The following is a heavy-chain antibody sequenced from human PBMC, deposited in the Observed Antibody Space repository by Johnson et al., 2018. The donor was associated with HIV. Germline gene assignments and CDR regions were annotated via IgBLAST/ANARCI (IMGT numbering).Heavy chain of an antibody. CDR1: GFTFSDSY. CDR3: ARDTSGEGRAFDI. CDR2: ISGSDGAI. J-gene: IGHJ3*02. Sequence: QVQLVESGGGWVKPGGSLSLSCAASGFTFSDSYMNWIRQAPGKGLEWVSYISGSDGAIWYADSVKGRFTVSRDNAKNSFYLQMNSLRAEDTAVYYCARDTSGEGRAFDIWGQGTMVTVSS. V-gene: IGHV3-11*04. D-gene: IGHD3-10*01.